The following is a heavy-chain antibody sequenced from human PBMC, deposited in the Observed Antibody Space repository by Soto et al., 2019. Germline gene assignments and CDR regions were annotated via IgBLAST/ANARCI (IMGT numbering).Heavy chain of an antibody. J-gene: IGHJ6*02. CDR3: ARNGTYGTSLSHYTGMDV. Sequence: QVQLVQSGAEVKEPGSSVRVSCKASGGSFSNFIMNWVRQTPGQGLEWMGGIVPMLGTPTYAEKFKGRVTISATGSTSTVYMELTSLRSEATAIYYCARNGTYGTSLSHYTGMDVWGQGTTVTVS. D-gene: IGHD1-1*01. CDR1: GGSFSNFI. V-gene: IGHV1-69*16. CDR2: IVPMLGTP.